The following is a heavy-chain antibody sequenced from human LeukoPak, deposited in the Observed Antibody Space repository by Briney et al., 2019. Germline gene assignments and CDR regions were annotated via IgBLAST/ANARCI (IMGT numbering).Heavy chain of an antibody. J-gene: IGHJ4*02. CDR2: INQDGSDK. D-gene: IGHD1-1*01. V-gene: IGHV3-7*01. CDR3: ARVGYNWDDDGVDY. CDR1: DFTFSSYW. Sequence: GGSLRLSCAASDFTFSSYWMSWVRQAPGKGLEWVANINQDGSDKRYMDSVRGRFTISRDNAKNSLSLHMDSRRAEDTAVYYCARVGYNWDDDGVDYWGQGTLVTVSS.